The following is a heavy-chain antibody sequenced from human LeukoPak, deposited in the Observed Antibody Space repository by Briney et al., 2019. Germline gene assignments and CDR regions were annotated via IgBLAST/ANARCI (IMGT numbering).Heavy chain of an antibody. V-gene: IGHV1-69*05. CDR1: GGTFGSYA. Sequence: SVKVSCKASGGTFGSYAISWVRQAPGQGLEWMGRIIPIFGTANYAQKFQGRVTITTDESTSTAYMELSSLRSEDTAVYYCARPRIARPSHYCFDYWGQGTLVTVSS. J-gene: IGHJ4*02. D-gene: IGHD3-16*02. CDR3: ARPRIARPSHYCFDY. CDR2: IIPIFGTA.